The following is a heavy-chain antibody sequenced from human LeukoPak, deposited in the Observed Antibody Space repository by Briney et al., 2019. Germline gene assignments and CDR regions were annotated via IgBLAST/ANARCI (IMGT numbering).Heavy chain of an antibody. CDR3: AKVPPSITAAGNWLGP. D-gene: IGHD6-13*01. J-gene: IGHJ5*02. CDR2: INPNTGGT. CDR1: GYTFTGYY. Sequence: ASVKVSCKASGYTFTGYYIHWVRQAPGQGLEWMGRINPNTGGTDYAQKFQGRVTMTRDTSITTAYMELSRLTSDDTAIYYCAKVPPSITAAGNWLGPWGQGALVTVSP. V-gene: IGHV1-2*06.